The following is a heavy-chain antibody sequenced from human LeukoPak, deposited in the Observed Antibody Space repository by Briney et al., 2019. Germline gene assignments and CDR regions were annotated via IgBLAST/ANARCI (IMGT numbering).Heavy chain of an antibody. V-gene: IGHV1-18*01. Sequence: ASVKVSCKPSGYTFTTYGITWVRQAPGQGLEWMGWISAYNGNTNYVQKLQGRVTMTTDTSTSTAYMELTSLRSDDTAVYYCARGEYYYFDYWGQGTLVTVSS. D-gene: IGHD2/OR15-2a*01. CDR1: GYTFTTYG. CDR2: ISAYNGNT. J-gene: IGHJ4*02. CDR3: ARGEYYYFDY.